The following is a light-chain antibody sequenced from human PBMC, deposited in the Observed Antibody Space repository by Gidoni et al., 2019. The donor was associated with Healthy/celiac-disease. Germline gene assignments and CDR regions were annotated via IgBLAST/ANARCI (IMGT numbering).Light chain of an antibody. CDR2: DAS. Sequence: EIVLTQSPATLSLSPGERATRSGRPSQSVSSYLAWYQQKPGQAPRLLIYDASNRATGIPARFSGSGSGTDFTLTISSLEPEDFAVYYCQQRSNWYTFGQGTKLEIK. CDR1: QSVSSY. CDR3: QQRSNWYT. V-gene: IGKV3-11*01. J-gene: IGKJ2*01.